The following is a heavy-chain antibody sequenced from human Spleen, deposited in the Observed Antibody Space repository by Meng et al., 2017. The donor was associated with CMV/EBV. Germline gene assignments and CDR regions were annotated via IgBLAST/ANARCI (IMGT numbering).Heavy chain of an antibody. V-gene: IGHV4-61*02. Sequence: VQLPEAGPGLVKPSQTLSLTCTVSGGSISSGSYYWSWIRQPAGKGLEWIGRIYTSGSTNYNPSLKSRVTISVDTSKNQFSLKLSSVTAADTAVYYCASVGYSYGFRSHYFDYWGQGTLVTVSS. CDR2: IYTSGST. D-gene: IGHD5-18*01. CDR1: GGSISSGSYY. CDR3: ASVGYSYGFRSHYFDY. J-gene: IGHJ4*02.